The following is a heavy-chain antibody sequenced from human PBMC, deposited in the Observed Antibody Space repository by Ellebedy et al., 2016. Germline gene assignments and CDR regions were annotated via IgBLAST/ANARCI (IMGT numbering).Heavy chain of an antibody. V-gene: IGHV4-39*01. J-gene: IGHJ4*01. CDR3: ARNATGWYFDY. D-gene: IGHD6-19*01. CDR1: GGSMTGIHYY. CDR2: VYYSGRT. Sequence: SETLSLTCTVSGGSMTGIHYYWGWIRQPPGKGLEWIGSVYYSGRTVYNPSLKSQITMSVDTSKNQFSVHLRSVTAADTAVYYCARNATGWYFDYWGQGALVTVSS.